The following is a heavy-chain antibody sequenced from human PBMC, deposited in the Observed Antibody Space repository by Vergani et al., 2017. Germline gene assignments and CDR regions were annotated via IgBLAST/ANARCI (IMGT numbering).Heavy chain of an antibody. V-gene: IGHV3-21*01. CDR1: GFTFSSYS. CDR2: ISSSSSYI. CDR3: ARLLFRGSYRNDAFDI. J-gene: IGHJ3*02. Sequence: EVQLVESGGGLVKPGGSLRLSCAASGFTFSSYSMNWVRQAPGKGLEWVSSISSSSSYIYYADSVKGRFTISRDNAKNSLYLQMNSLRAEDTAVYYCARLLFRGSYRNDAFDIWGQGTMVTVSS. D-gene: IGHD1-26*01.